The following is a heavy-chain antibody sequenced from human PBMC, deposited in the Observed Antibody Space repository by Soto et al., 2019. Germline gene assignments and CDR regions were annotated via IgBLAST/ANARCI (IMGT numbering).Heavy chain of an antibody. J-gene: IGHJ5*02. D-gene: IGHD3-22*01. CDR3: ARDTAYFHDSSGYP. Sequence: GGSLRLSCAASGFTFSSSSMNWVRQAPGKGLEWVSSITSSSSYMYYADSVKGRFTISRDNAKNSLYLQMNSLRAEDTAVYYCARDTAYFHDSSGYPWGQGTLVTVSS. CDR1: GFTFSSSS. CDR2: ITSSSSYM. V-gene: IGHV3-21*01.